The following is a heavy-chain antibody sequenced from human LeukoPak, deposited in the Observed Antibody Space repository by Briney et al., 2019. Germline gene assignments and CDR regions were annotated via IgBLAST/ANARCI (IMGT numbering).Heavy chain of an antibody. Sequence: SETLSLTCTVSGGSISSSSYYWGWIRQPPGKGLEWIGSIYYSGSTYYNPSLKSRVTISVDTSKNQFSLKLSSVPAADTAVYYCARQSTFYSGYICWFDPWGQGTLVTVSS. CDR1: GGSISSSSYY. J-gene: IGHJ5*02. V-gene: IGHV4-39*01. CDR3: ARQSTFYSGYICWFDP. D-gene: IGHD5-18*01. CDR2: IYYSGST.